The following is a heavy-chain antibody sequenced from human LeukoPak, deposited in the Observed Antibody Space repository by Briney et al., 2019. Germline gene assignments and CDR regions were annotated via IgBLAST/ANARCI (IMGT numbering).Heavy chain of an antibody. CDR2: ISGSTSYI. CDR3: ARGGMGYDSSDYHGTRAIDY. D-gene: IGHD3-22*01. V-gene: IGHV3-21*01. J-gene: IGHJ4*02. Sequence: GGSLRLSCATSGFTFSTYSMNWVRQAPGKGLEWVSSISGSTSYIYYADSVRGRFTISRDNARNLLYLEMNSLRAGDTAVYYCARGGMGYDSSDYHGTRAIDYWGQGTLVTVSS. CDR1: GFTFSTYS.